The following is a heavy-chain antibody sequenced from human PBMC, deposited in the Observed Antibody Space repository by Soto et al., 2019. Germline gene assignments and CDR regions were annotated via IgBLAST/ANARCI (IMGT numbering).Heavy chain of an antibody. CDR3: ARVECSGGSCYGAFDI. Sequence: PSEPLSLTCTVSGGSISGYYGSWIRQPPGKGLEWIGYIYYSGSTNYNPSLKSRVTISVDTSKNQFSLKLSSVTAADTAVYYCARVECSGGSCYGAFDIWGQGTMVTVSS. V-gene: IGHV4-59*01. D-gene: IGHD2-15*01. CDR2: IYYSGST. CDR1: GGSISGYY. J-gene: IGHJ3*02.